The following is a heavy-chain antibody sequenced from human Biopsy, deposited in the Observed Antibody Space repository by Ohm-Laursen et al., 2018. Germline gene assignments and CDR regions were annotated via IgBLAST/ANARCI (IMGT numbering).Heavy chain of an antibody. CDR3: TRAGGGKIYGL. CDR1: GVSINTGGYY. D-gene: IGHD3-16*01. Sequence: TLSLTCTVSGVSINTGGYYWTWIRQHPGTGLEWIGYIHYSGNTLHNPSLKSRLTISVDTSRNPFSLKLTSVTAADPGLYYLTRAGGGKIYGLWGQGTLVTVSS. CDR2: IHYSGNT. J-gene: IGHJ4*02. V-gene: IGHV4-31*03.